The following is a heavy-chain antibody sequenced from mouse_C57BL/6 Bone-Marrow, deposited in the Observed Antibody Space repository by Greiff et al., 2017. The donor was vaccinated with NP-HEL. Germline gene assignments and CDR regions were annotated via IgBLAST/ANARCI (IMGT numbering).Heavy chain of an antibody. V-gene: IGHV6-6*01. D-gene: IGHD2-5*01. CDR2: IRNKANNHAT. CDR3: TKTYYSNLAWFAY. CDR1: GFTFSDAW. J-gene: IGHJ3*01. Sequence: EVKLVESGGGLVQPGGSMKLSCAASGFTFSDAWMDWVRQSPEKGLEWVAEIRNKANNHATYYAESVKGRFTISRDDSKSSVYLQMNSLRAEDTGIYYCTKTYYSNLAWFAYWGQGTLVTVSA.